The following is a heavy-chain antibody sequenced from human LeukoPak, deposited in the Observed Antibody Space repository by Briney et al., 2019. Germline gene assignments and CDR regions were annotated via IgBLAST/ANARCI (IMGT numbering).Heavy chain of an antibody. D-gene: IGHD6-19*01. J-gene: IGHJ4*02. CDR3: ATGGYSSGWYSEGLDY. V-gene: IGHV3-43D*03. Sequence: GGSLRLSCAASGFTFDDYAMHWVRQAPGKGLEWVSLISWDGGSTYSADSVKGRFTISRDNSKNCLYPQMNSLRAEDTALYYCATGGYSSGWYSEGLDYWGQGTLVTVSS. CDR2: ISWDGGST. CDR1: GFTFDDYA.